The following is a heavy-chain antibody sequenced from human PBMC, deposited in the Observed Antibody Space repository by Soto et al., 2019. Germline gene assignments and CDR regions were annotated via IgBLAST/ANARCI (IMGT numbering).Heavy chain of an antibody. J-gene: IGHJ3*02. CDR3: ARSTDFDFWSGYSGPFDI. CDR2: INPNSGGT. D-gene: IGHD3-3*01. V-gene: IGHV1-2*04. CDR1: GYTFTGYY. Sequence: ASVKVSCKASGYTFTGYYMHWVRQAPGQGLEWMGWINPNSGGTNYAQKFQGWVTMTRDTSISTAYMELSRLRSDDTAVYYCARSTDFDFWSGYSGPFDIWGQGTMVT.